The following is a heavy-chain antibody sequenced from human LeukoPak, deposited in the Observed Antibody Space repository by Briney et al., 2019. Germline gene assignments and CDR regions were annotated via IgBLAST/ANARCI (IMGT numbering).Heavy chain of an antibody. CDR3: ARDLVTVTKGFDI. Sequence: SETLSLTYAVSGDSFSSHYWTWIRQSPGTELEWIGYISHIGRTNYNPSLKSRVTISIDTSKNQFSLKLRSVTAADTAVYYCARDLVTVTKGFDIWGQGTMVSVSS. CDR1: GDSFSSHY. J-gene: IGHJ3*02. CDR2: ISHIGRT. V-gene: IGHV4-59*11. D-gene: IGHD4-17*01.